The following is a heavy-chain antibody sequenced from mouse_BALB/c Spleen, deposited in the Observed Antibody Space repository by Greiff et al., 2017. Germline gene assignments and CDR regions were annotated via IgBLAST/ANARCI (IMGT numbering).Heavy chain of an antibody. J-gene: IGHJ3*01. D-gene: IGHD2-3*01. Sequence: EVKLVESGGGLVKPGGSLKLSCAASGFTFSSYAMSWVRQTPEKRLEWVASISSGGSTYYPDSVKGRFTISRDNARNILYLQMSSLRSEDTAMYYCARASYDVFAYWGQGTLVTVSA. CDR2: ISSGGST. CDR1: GFTFSSYA. CDR3: ARASYDVFAY. V-gene: IGHV5-6-5*01.